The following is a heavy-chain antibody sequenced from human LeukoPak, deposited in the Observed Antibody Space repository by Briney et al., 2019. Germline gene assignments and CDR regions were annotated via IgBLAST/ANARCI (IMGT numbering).Heavy chain of an antibody. CDR3: ARDLEGYFDY. D-gene: IGHD1-1*01. V-gene: IGHV3-53*01. CDR2: IYADGTT. Sequence: GGSLRLSCAASGFTVSRNYMSWVRQAAGKGLEWVLVIYADGTTYYADSVKGRFTISRDNSKNTLYLKMNSLRAEDTAVYYCARDLEGYFDYWGQGTLVTVFS. CDR1: GFTVSRNY. J-gene: IGHJ4*02.